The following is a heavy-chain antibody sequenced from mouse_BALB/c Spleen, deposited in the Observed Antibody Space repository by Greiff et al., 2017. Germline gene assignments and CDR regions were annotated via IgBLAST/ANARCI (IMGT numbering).Heavy chain of an antibody. J-gene: IGHJ2*01. CDR1: GFTFSSYA. CDR2: ISSGGST. D-gene: IGHD2-1*01. Sequence: DVMLVESGGGLVKPGGSLKLSCAASGFTFSSYAMSWVRQTPEKRLEWVASISSGGSTYYPDSVKGRFTISRDNARNILYLQMSSLRSEDTAMYYCASLYYGNYFDDWGQGTTLTVAS. V-gene: IGHV5-6-5*01. CDR3: ASLYYGNYFDD.